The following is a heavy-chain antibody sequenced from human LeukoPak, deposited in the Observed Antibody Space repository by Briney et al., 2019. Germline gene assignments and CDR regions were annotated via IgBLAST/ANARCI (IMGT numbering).Heavy chain of an antibody. V-gene: IGHV3-7*01. Sequence: PGGSLRLSCVASGFIFSSYWMSWVRQAPGKGLEWVANMKEDGSEKYYVDSVKGRFTISRDNAKSSLYLQMNSLRAEDTAVYYCARLRYSGTWLFDYWGQGTLVTVSS. D-gene: IGHD6-13*01. CDR2: MKEDGSEK. CDR3: ARLRYSGTWLFDY. J-gene: IGHJ4*02. CDR1: GFIFSSYW.